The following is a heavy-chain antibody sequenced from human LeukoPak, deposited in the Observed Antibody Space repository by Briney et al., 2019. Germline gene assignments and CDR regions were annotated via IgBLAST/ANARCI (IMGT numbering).Heavy chain of an antibody. J-gene: IGHJ5*02. CDR1: GGSISSGSYY. V-gene: IGHV4-39*07. CDR3: ATATTLAAAGKRHNWFDP. D-gene: IGHD6-13*01. CDR2: IYHSGST. Sequence: SETLSLSCTVSGGSISSGSYYWGWIRQPPGKGLEWIGSIYHSGSTNYNPSLKSRVTISVDTSKNQFSLKLSSVTAADTAVYYCATATTLAAAGKRHNWFDPWGQGTLVTVSS.